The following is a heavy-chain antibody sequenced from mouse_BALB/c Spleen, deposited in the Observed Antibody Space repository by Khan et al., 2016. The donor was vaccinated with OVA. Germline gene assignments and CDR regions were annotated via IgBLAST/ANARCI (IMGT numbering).Heavy chain of an antibody. Sequence: DLVKPGASVKLSCKASGYTFTSYWINWIKQRPGQGLEWVGQISPGSGSEYYNGVFKGKATLPIDTSYSTAFIQLSSLSSEDSAVYFCARSNYYGRSLYAMDYWGQGTSVTVSS. D-gene: IGHD1-1*01. V-gene: IGHV1S41*01. CDR2: ISPGSGSE. CDR1: GYTFTSYW. J-gene: IGHJ4*01. CDR3: ARSNYYGRSLYAMDY.